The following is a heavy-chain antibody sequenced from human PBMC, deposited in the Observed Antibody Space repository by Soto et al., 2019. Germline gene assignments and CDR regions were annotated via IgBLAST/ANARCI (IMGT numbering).Heavy chain of an antibody. CDR1: GYSISSGYY. D-gene: IGHD6-19*01. J-gene: IGHJ4*02. V-gene: IGHV4-38-2*01. CDR2: IYHSGST. Sequence: SETLSLTCAVSGYSISSGYYWGWIRQPPGKGLEWIGYIYHSGSTYYNPSLKSRVTISVDTSKNQFSLKLSSVTAADTAVYYCARAGQWLVGQYSFDYWGQVTLVTVSS. CDR3: ARAGQWLVGQYSFDY.